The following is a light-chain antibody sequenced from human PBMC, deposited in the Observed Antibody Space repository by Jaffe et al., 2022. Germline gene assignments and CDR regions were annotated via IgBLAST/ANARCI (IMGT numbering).Light chain of an antibody. Sequence: QSALTQPRSVSGSPGQSVTISCTGTSSDVGAYNYVSWYQQNPGKAPKLMIYDVSKRPSGVPDRFSGSKSGNTASLTISGLQAEDEADYYCCSYAGSYTYVFGTGTEVTVL. J-gene: IGLJ1*01. V-gene: IGLV2-11*01. CDR3: CSYAGSYTYV. CDR1: SSDVGAYNY. CDR2: DVS.